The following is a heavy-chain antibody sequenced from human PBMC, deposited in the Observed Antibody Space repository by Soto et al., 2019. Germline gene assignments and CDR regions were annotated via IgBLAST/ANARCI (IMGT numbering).Heavy chain of an antibody. V-gene: IGHV3-74*01. CDR1: GFTFSSYW. Sequence: GGSLRLSCAASGFTFSSYWMHWVRQAPGKGLVWVSRINSDGSSTSYADSVKGRFTISRDNAKNTLYLQMNSLRAEDTAVYYCARVDGYCSSTSCYEDYYYYYMDVWGKGTTVTVSS. CDR2: INSDGSST. J-gene: IGHJ6*03. CDR3: ARVDGYCSSTSCYEDYYYYYMDV. D-gene: IGHD2-2*03.